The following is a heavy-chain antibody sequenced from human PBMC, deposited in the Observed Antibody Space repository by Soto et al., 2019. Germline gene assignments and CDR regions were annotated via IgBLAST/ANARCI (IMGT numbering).Heavy chain of an antibody. CDR2: IIPIPGTA. J-gene: IGHJ6*02. Sequence: QVQLVQSGAEVKKPGSSVKVSCKASGVTFGSYAISWVRQAPGHGLEWMGGIIPIPGTANYAQKFQCRFTIVAVESTSTAYMELSRLRSEDTAVYYCARSQGSSTSLEICYYYYYGMDVWGQGTTVTVSS. D-gene: IGHD2-2*01. CDR3: ARSQGSSTSLEICYYYYYGMDV. V-gene: IGHV1-69*01. CDR1: GVTFGSYA.